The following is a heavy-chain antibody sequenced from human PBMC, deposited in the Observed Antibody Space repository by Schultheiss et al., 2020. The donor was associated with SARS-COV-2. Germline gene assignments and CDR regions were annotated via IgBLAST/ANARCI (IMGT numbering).Heavy chain of an antibody. V-gene: IGHV3-21*01. D-gene: IGHD6-13*01. Sequence: GESLKISCAASGFTFSSYDMHWVRQATGKGLEWVSSISSSSSYIYYADSVKGRFTISRDNAKNSLYLQMNSLRAEDTAVYYCARDPYSTVDYWGQGTLVTVSS. CDR2: ISSSSSYI. CDR3: ARDPYSTVDY. CDR1: GFTFSSYD. J-gene: IGHJ4*02.